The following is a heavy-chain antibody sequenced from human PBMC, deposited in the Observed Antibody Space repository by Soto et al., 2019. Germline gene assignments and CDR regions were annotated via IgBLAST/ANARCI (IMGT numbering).Heavy chain of an antibody. D-gene: IGHD5-12*01. V-gene: IGHV1-3*01. J-gene: IGHJ4*02. CDR1: GISYTTYA. CDR2: INAGNGDT. Sequence: AQLVQSGAEVKKPGASVRISCTASGISYTTYAIHWVRQAPGQGLEWMGWINAGNGDTRYSQRFQGRVTLTTDTSATTTYMDLSSLRSEDTSIYYCARAIRGYVTWGQGTLVTVSS. CDR3: ARAIRGYVT.